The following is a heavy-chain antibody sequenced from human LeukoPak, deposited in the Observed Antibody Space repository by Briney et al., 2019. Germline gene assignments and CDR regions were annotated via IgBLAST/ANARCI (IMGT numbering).Heavy chain of an antibody. V-gene: IGHV4-4*07. Sequence: SETLSLTCTVSGGSISSYYWSWIRQPAGKGLEWIGRIYTSGSTNYNPSLKSRVTMSVDTSKNQFSLKLSSVTAADTAVYYCATLPVVPAVTNPPRPGYYFDYWGQGTLVTVSS. D-gene: IGHD2-2*01. CDR1: GGSISSYY. CDR2: IYTSGST. J-gene: IGHJ4*02. CDR3: ATLPVVPAVTNPPRPGYYFDY.